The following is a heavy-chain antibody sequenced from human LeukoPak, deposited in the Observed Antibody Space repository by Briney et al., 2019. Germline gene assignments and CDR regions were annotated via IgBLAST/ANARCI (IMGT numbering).Heavy chain of an antibody. Sequence: SQTLSLTCTVSGGSISSGGYSWSWTRQPPGKGLEWIGYIYDTGNTYYNPSLKSRITISIDTSKNQFSLKLSSVTAADTAVYYCARADYSSTWSHDYYYMDVWGKGTTVTVSS. CDR2: IYDTGNT. J-gene: IGHJ6*03. D-gene: IGHD6-13*01. CDR3: ARADYSSTWSHDYYYMDV. V-gene: IGHV4-30-4*07. CDR1: GGSISSGGYS.